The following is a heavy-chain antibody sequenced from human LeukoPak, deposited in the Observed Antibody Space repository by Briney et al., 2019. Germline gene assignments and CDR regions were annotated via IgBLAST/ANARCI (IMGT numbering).Heavy chain of an antibody. J-gene: IGHJ5*02. Sequence: PSETLSLTCAVYGGSFSGNYWSWIRQPPGKGLEWIGEINDSEYTNYNPSLKSRVTISIDTSKNQFSLKLASVTAADTAVYYCAGGHRNWLLSWFDPWGRGTLDTVSS. V-gene: IGHV4-34*01. CDR1: GGSFSGNY. CDR3: AGGHRNWLLSWFDP. D-gene: IGHD3-9*01. CDR2: INDSEYT.